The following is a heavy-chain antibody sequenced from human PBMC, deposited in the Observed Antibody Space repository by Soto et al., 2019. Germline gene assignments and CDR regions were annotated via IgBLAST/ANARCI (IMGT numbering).Heavy chain of an antibody. D-gene: IGHD2-2*01. V-gene: IGHV1-18*01. CDR3: ARDGGAYIVVVPAAAVGWFDP. CDR2: ISAYNGNT. Sequence: ASVKGSCKASCYTFTSYGISWVRQAPGQGLEWMGWISAYNGNTNYAQKLQGRVTMTTDTSTSTAYMELRSLRSDDTAVYYCARDGGAYIVVVPAAAVGWFDPWGQGTLVTVSS. CDR1: CYTFTSYG. J-gene: IGHJ5*02.